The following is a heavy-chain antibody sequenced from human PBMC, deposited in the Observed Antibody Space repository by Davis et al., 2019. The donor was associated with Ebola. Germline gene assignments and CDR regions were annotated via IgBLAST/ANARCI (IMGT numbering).Heavy chain of an antibody. CDR2: IYHSGST. J-gene: IGHJ4*02. Sequence: GSLRLSCAVSGGSISSSNWWSWVRQPPGKGLEWIGEIYHSGSTNYTPSLKSRVTILVDKSKNQFSLKLSSVTAADTAVYYCATTQWLREFDNWGQGTLVTVSS. CDR3: ATTQWLREFDN. CDR1: GGSISSSNW. D-gene: IGHD6-19*01. V-gene: IGHV4-4*02.